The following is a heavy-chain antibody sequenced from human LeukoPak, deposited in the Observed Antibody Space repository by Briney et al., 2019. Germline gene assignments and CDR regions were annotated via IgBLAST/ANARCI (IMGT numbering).Heavy chain of an antibody. Sequence: GESLKISCKGSGYSFTSYWIGWVRRMPGKGLEWMGIIYPGDSDTRYSPSFQGQVTISADKSISTAYLQWSSLKASDTAMYYCARQRHYYDSSGYPLGMYYFDYWGQGTLVTVSS. V-gene: IGHV5-51*01. D-gene: IGHD3-22*01. CDR2: IYPGDSDT. J-gene: IGHJ4*02. CDR3: ARQRHYYDSSGYPLGMYYFDY. CDR1: GYSFTSYW.